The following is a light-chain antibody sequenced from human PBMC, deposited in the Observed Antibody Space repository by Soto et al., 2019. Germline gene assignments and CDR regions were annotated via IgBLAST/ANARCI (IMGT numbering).Light chain of an antibody. CDR2: EVS. CDR3: SSYTSISTPL. J-gene: IGLJ1*01. Sequence: QSALTQPASVSGSPGQSITISCTGSGSDVGGYDFVSWYQQHPGKAPKLMIYEVSNRPSGVSNRFSGSKSGNTASLTISGLQAEDEADYYCSSYTSISTPLFGTGTKVNVL. CDR1: GSDVGGYDF. V-gene: IGLV2-14*01.